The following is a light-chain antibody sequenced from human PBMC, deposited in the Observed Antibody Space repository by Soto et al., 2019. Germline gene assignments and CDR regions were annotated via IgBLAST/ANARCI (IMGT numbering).Light chain of an antibody. CDR3: QHRSNWPQT. CDR2: HAS. V-gene: IGKV3-11*01. Sequence: EIVLTQSPATLSLSPGERATLSCRASQSVSDSLAWFQHKPGQAPRLLIFHASSRAAGTPARFSGSGSGTDFSLTISSLEPEDFAVYYCQHRSNWPQTFGQGTRVGFK. CDR1: QSVSDS. J-gene: IGKJ1*01.